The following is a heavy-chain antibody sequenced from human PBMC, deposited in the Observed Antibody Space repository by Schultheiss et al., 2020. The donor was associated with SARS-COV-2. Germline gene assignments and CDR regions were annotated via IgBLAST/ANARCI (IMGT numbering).Heavy chain of an antibody. D-gene: IGHD5-12*01. J-gene: IGHJ3*02. CDR1: GGSISSYY. Sequence: SETLSLTCTVSGGSISSYYWSWIRQPPGKGLEWIGYIYYSGSTNYNPSLKSRVTISVDTSKNQFSLKLSSVTAADTAVYYCAREGDISSTSAFDIWGQGTLVTVSS. V-gene: IGHV4-59*01. CDR3: AREGDISSTSAFDI. CDR2: IYYSGST.